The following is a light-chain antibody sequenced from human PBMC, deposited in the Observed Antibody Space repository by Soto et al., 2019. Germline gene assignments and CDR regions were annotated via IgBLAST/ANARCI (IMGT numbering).Light chain of an antibody. CDR1: QSISSW. CDR3: QQYNGYQYT. CDR2: KAS. Sequence: DIQMTQSPSTLSASVGDRVTITCRASQSISSWLAWYQQKPGKAPNLLIYKASSLESGVPSRFSGSRSGTEFTLTISSLQPDDFATYYCQQYNGYQYTFGQGTKLEIK. V-gene: IGKV1-5*03. J-gene: IGKJ2*01.